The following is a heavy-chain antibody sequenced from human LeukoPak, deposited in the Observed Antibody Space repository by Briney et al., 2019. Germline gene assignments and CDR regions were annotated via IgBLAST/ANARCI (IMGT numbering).Heavy chain of an antibody. CDR1: GGSISSYY. CDR2: IYYSGST. J-gene: IGHJ3*02. D-gene: IGHD6-19*01. CDR3: ARDAGSSGWSDFHGNGAFDI. V-gene: IGHV4-59*01. Sequence: PSETLSLTCTVSGGSISSYYWSWIRQPPGKGLEWIGYIYYSGSTNYNPSLKSRVTISVDTSKNQFSLKLSSVTAADTAVYYCARDAGSSGWSDFHGNGAFDIWGQGTMVTVSS.